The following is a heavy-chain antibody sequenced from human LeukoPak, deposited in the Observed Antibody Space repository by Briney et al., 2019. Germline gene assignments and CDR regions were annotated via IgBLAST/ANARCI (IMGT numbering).Heavy chain of an antibody. V-gene: IGHV1-69*05. J-gene: IGHJ4*02. CDR1: GGTFSSYA. CDR2: IIPIFGTA. Sequence: APVKVSCKASGGTFSSYAISWVRQAPGQGLEWMGRIIPIFGTANYAQKFQGRVTITTDESTSTAYMELSSLRSEDTAVYYCARDLGGYSYGTDYWGQGTLVTVSS. CDR3: ARDLGGYSYGTDY. D-gene: IGHD5-18*01.